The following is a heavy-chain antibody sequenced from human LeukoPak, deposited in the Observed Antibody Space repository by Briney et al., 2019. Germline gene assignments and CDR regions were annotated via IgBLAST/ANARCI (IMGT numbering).Heavy chain of an antibody. Sequence: GGSLRLSCAASGFTFSNYVMTWVRQAPGTGLEWVSAISGSGDSTYFADSVKGRSTISRDNSKDTLYLQMNSLRAEDTAVYYCARRVAVAGKGSFDYWGQGTLVTVSS. CDR3: ARRVAVAGKGSFDY. CDR1: GFTFSNYV. V-gene: IGHV3-23*01. D-gene: IGHD6-13*01. J-gene: IGHJ4*02. CDR2: ISGSGDST.